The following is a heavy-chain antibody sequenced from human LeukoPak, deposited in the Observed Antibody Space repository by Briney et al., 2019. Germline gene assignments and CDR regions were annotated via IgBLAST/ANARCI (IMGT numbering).Heavy chain of an antibody. D-gene: IGHD5-18*01. Sequence: ASVKVSCKASGYTFTSYDINWVRQATGQGLEWMGWINPNSGNTGYAQKFQGRVTITRNTSISTAYMELSRLRSEDTAVYYCAGGPGYSYGLLFDYWGQGPLVTVSS. CDR2: INPNSGNT. V-gene: IGHV1-8*01. CDR3: AGGPGYSYGLLFDY. J-gene: IGHJ4*02. CDR1: GYTFTSYD.